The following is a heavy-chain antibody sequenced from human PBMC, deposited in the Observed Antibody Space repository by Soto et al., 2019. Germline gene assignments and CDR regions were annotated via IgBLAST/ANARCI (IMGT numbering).Heavy chain of an antibody. Sequence: GPRGGSLRLSCAVSVFIVSISYMSWVRQAPGKGLEWVSIIYNDGSTYYADSVKGRFTISRDNSKNTLYLQILSLRAEDTAVYYCARDSYTRYWGQGTLVTVSS. CDR3: ARDSYTRY. D-gene: IGHD4-4*01. J-gene: IGHJ4*02. CDR2: IYNDGST. CDR1: VFIVSISY. V-gene: IGHV3-66*01.